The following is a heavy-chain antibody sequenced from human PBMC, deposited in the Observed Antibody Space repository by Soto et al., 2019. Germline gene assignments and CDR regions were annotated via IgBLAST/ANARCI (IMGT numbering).Heavy chain of an antibody. CDR1: GGTFSSYA. J-gene: IGHJ6*02. CDR3: ARDLPEMATTKVIYGMDV. V-gene: IGHV1-69*12. D-gene: IGHD5-12*01. CDR2: IIPIFGTA. Sequence: QVQLVQSGAEVKKPGSSVKVSCKASGGTFSSYAISWVRQAPGQGLEWMGGIIPIFGTADYAQKFQGRVTITVDESTSTAYMELSSLRSEDTAVYYCARDLPEMATTKVIYGMDVWGQGTTVTVSS.